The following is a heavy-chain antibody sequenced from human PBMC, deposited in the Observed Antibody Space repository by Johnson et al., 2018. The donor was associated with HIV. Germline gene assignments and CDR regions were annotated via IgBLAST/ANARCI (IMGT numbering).Heavy chain of an antibody. CDR1: GFTFSDAW. Sequence: EVLLLESGGGLVEPGGSLRLSCAGSGFTFSDAWMSWVRQAPGKGLEWVGRIKSKGDDETRDYAAPVKGRFTISRDDSNNTLYLQMKSLKTEDTALYFCTTDQAGDYVWGNYRVAFDIWGQGTVVTVSS. V-gene: IGHV3-15*01. CDR2: IKSKGDDETR. D-gene: IGHD3-16*02. CDR3: TTDQAGDYVWGNYRVAFDI. J-gene: IGHJ3*02.